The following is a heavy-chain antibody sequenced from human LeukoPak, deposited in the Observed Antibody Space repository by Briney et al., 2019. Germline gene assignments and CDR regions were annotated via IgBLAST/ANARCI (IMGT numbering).Heavy chain of an antibody. CDR2: IYTSGST. V-gene: IGHV4-4*07. Sequence: SETLSLTCTVSGGSISSYYWSWIRQPAGKGLEWIGRIYTSGSTNYNPSLKSRVTMPVDTSKNQFSLKLSSVTAADTAVYYCARDGGYGDYWTYYYYYGMDVWGQGTTVTVSS. CDR3: ARDGGYGDYWTYYYYYGMDV. CDR1: GGSISSYY. J-gene: IGHJ6*02. D-gene: IGHD4-17*01.